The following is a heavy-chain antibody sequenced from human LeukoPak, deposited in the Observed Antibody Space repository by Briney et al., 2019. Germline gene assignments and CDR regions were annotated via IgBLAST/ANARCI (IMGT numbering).Heavy chain of an antibody. CDR3: AKDPIPGRIAAAGTGWFDY. V-gene: IGHV3-30*18. Sequence: GGSLRLSCAASGFTFSSYGMHWVRQAPGKGLEWVAVISFDGSNKYCSDSVKGRFTISRDNSKNTLYLQMNSLRAEDTAVYYRAKDPIPGRIAAAGTGWFDYWGQGTLVTVSS. D-gene: IGHD6-13*01. CDR1: GFTFSSYG. J-gene: IGHJ5*01. CDR2: ISFDGSNK.